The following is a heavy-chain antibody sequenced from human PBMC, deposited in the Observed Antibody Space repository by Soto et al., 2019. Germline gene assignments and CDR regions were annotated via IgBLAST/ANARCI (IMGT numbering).Heavy chain of an antibody. D-gene: IGHD3-10*01. Sequence: GGSLRLSCAASGFTVSSNYMSWVRQAPGKGLEWVSVIYSGGSTYYADSVKGRFTISRHNSKNTLYLQMNSLRAEDTAVYYCARGAPTYYYGSGLPDYWGQGTLVTVSS. CDR2: IYSGGST. CDR3: ARGAPTYYYGSGLPDY. V-gene: IGHV3-53*04. CDR1: GFTVSSNY. J-gene: IGHJ4*02.